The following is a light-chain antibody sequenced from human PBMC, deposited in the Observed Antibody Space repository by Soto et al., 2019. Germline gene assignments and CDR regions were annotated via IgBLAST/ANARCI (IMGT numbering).Light chain of an antibody. CDR3: QHYQSYWT. J-gene: IGKJ1*01. CDR2: QAS. CDR1: QSISRQ. V-gene: IGKV1-5*03. Sequence: DIQMTQSPSTLSASVGDRVSITCRASQSISRQLAWYQQKPGKAPNLLTYQASNLETGVPSRFTGSGSGTEFTLTISSLQTDYLATYYCQHYQSYWTFGQGTKVEVK.